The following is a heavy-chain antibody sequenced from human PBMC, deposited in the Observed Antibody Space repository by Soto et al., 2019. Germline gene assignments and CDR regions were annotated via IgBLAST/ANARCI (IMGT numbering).Heavy chain of an antibody. CDR3: ARVRARGEPDY. V-gene: IGHV4-59*12. Sequence: SETLSLTCTVSGGSISSYYWSWIRQPPGKGLEWIGYIYYSGSTNYNPSLKSRVTISVDTSKNQFSLKLSSVTAADTAVYYCARVRARGEPDYWGQGTLVTVSS. CDR1: GGSISSYY. CDR2: IYYSGST. D-gene: IGHD1-26*01. J-gene: IGHJ4*02.